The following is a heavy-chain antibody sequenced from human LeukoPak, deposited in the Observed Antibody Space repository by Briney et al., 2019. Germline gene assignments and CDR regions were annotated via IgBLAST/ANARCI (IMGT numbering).Heavy chain of an antibody. D-gene: IGHD2-15*01. CDR1: GFTFSSFW. CDR3: ACGGWYSDN. J-gene: IGHJ4*02. CDR2: IKQDGSDK. Sequence: GGSLRLSCAASGFTFSSFWLSWVRQAPGKGLEWVAIIKQDGSDKYYVDSVKGRFTISRDNAMNSLYLHMNSLRAEDTAVYYCACGGWYSDNWGPGTLVTVSS. V-gene: IGHV3-7*01.